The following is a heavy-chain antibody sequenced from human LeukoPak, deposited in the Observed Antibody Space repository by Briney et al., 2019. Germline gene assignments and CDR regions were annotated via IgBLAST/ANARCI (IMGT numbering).Heavy chain of an antibody. J-gene: IGHJ4*02. D-gene: IGHD6-6*01. CDR2: ISSDGTI. CDR1: GFTLSIYE. V-gene: IGHV3-48*03. CDR3: ARGRTGSFYSDY. Sequence: GGSLRLSCAVSGFTLSIYEMNWVRQAPGKGLEWVSYISSDGTIYNADSVRGRFTISRDNAKNSLHLQMNSLRVEDTAVYYCARGRTGSFYSDYWGQGTLVTVSS.